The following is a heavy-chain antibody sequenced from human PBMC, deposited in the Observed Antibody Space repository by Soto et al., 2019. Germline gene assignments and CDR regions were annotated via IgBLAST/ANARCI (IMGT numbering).Heavy chain of an antibody. J-gene: IGHJ6*02. CDR3: ARVIDDYGDYGSYYYYYYGMDV. CDR2: IKQDGSEK. Sequence: PGGSLRLSCAASGFTFSSYWMSWVRQAPGKGLEWVANIKQDGSEKYYVDSVKGRFTISRDNAKNSLYLQMNSLRAEDTAVYYCARVIDDYGDYGSYYYYYYGMDVWGQGTTVTVSS. V-gene: IGHV3-7*05. D-gene: IGHD4-17*01. CDR1: GFTFSSYW.